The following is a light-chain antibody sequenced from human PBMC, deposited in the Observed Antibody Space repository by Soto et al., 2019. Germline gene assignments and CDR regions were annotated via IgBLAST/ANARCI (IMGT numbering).Light chain of an antibody. CDR3: SSYTTSNTRQIV. J-gene: IGLJ1*01. Sequence: QSVLTQPAPVFGAPGQSITISCPGTSRDVCGYNYVSWYQHHPGKAPKLLIYDVSNRPSGISNRFSGSKSDNTASLTISGLQPEDEADYYCSSYTTSNTRQIVFGTGTKVTV. CDR1: SRDVCGYNY. CDR2: DVS. V-gene: IGLV2-14*03.